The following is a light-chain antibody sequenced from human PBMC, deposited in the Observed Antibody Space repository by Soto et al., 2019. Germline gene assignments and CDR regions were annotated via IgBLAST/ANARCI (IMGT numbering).Light chain of an antibody. J-gene: IGKJ1*01. V-gene: IGKV1-5*01. CDR3: QQYNSYST. Sequence: DRQMTHSPSTLSASVGDRVTITCRASQSISSWLAWYQQKPGKAPKLLIYDASSLESGVPSRFSGSGSGTEFTLTISSLQPDDFATYYCQQYNSYSTFGQGTKV. CDR1: QSISSW. CDR2: DAS.